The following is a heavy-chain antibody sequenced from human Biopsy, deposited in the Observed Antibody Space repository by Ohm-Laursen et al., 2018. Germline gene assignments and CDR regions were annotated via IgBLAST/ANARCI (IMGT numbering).Heavy chain of an antibody. D-gene: IGHD1-26*01. J-gene: IGHJ2*01. CDR2: ISNSGNT. Sequence: GTLSLTCTVSGDSINSSYWSWIRQAPGKGLEWIGFISNSGNTNYNPSLKSRVTISVDTSMNHLSLRLTSVTAADTAVYYCARHAPSYSGSYWRYFDLWGRGTLATVSS. CDR1: GDSINSSY. V-gene: IGHV4-59*08. CDR3: ARHAPSYSGSYWRYFDL.